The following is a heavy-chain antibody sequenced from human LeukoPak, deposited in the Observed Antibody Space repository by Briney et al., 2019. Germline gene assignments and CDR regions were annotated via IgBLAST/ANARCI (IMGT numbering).Heavy chain of an antibody. Sequence: GGSLRLSCAASGFTFSTYGMRWVRQAPGKGLEWVSTIPASGGNTYYADSVKGRFTISRDNSKNTLYLQMNSLRAEDTAVYYCAKDWDLTTVTTHDYWGQGTLVTVSS. J-gene: IGHJ4*02. D-gene: IGHD4-11*01. CDR2: IPASGGNT. CDR3: AKDWDLTTVTTHDY. V-gene: IGHV3-23*01. CDR1: GFTFSTYG.